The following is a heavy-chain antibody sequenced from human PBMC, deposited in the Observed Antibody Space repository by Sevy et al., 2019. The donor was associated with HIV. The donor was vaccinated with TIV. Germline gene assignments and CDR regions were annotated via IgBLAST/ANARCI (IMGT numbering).Heavy chain of an antibody. CDR2: INPNSGGT. CDR3: AREGGDIGATIDGSPFDY. V-gene: IGHV1-2*02. J-gene: IGHJ4*02. CDR1: GYTFTGYY. D-gene: IGHD5-12*01. Sequence: ASVKVSCKASGYTFTGYYMHWVRQAPGQGLEWMGWINPNSGGTNYAQKFQGRVTMTRDTSISTAYMELSRLRSDDTAVYYCAREGGDIGATIDGSPFDYWGQGTLVTVSS.